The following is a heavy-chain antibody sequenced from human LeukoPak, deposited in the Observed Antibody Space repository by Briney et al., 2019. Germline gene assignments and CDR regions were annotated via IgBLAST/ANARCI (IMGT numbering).Heavy chain of an antibody. V-gene: IGHV3-66*02. CDR1: GFTVSSNY. CDR3: ARTFRFPHYFDY. J-gene: IGHJ4*02. Sequence: PGGSLRLSCAASGFTVSSNYMSWVRQAPGKGLEWVSVIYSGGSTYYADSVKGRFTISRDNSKNTLYLQMNSLIAEDTAVYYCARTFRFPHYFDYWGQGTPVTVSS. CDR2: IYSGGST. D-gene: IGHD2-21*01.